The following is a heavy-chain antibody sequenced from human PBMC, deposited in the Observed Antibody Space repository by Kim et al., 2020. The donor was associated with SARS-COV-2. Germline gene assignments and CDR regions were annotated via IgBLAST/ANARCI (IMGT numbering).Heavy chain of an antibody. Sequence: GGSLRLSCTASGFTFGDYAMSWVRQAPGKGLEWVGFIRSKAYGGTTEYAASVKGRFTISRDDSKSIAYLQMNSLKTEDTAVYYCTRKPDGYYYYGMDVWGQGTTVTVSS. CDR2: IRSKAYGGTT. J-gene: IGHJ6*02. CDR3: TRKPDGYYYYGMDV. V-gene: IGHV3-49*04. D-gene: IGHD4-17*01. CDR1: GFTFGDYA.